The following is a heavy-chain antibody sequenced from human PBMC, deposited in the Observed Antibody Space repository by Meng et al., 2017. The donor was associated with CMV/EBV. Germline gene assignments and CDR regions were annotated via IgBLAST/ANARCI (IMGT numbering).Heavy chain of an antibody. Sequence: ASVKVSCKASGYTFTSYGISWVRQAPGQGLEWMGWISAYNGNTNYAQKLQGRVTMTTDTSTSTADMELRSLRSDDTAVYYCARDTTGTVYYYYGMDVWGQGTTVTVSS. V-gene: IGHV1-18*01. CDR3: ARDTTGTVYYYYGMDV. CDR2: ISAYNGNT. J-gene: IGHJ6*02. D-gene: IGHD1-1*01. CDR1: GYTFTSYG.